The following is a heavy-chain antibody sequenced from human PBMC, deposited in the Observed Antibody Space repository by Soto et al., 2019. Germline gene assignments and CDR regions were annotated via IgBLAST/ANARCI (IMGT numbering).Heavy chain of an antibody. V-gene: IGHV4-59*01. Sequence: XETLSLPCTVSSASISSSDWSWIRQSPGKRLEWIGYVYYSGSTKYNPSLKSRVTISVDTSKNQFSLKLSSVTAADTAVYYCARGYYDSNGQSNTFDIWGQGTMVTVSS. CDR3: ARGYYDSNGQSNTFDI. J-gene: IGHJ3*02. D-gene: IGHD3-22*01. CDR1: SASISSSD. CDR2: VYYSGST.